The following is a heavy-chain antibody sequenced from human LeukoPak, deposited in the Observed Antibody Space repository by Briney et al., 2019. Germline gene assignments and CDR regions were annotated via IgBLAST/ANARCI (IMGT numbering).Heavy chain of an antibody. CDR2: IYSGGST. Sequence: GGSLRLSCAASGFTVSSNYMSWVRQAPGKGLEWVSVIYSGGSTYYADSVKGRFTISRDNSKNTLYLQMNSLRAEDTAVYYCANLGVVIRSDAFDIWGQGTMVTVSS. D-gene: IGHD3-3*01. V-gene: IGHV3-53*01. CDR3: ANLGVVIRSDAFDI. J-gene: IGHJ3*02. CDR1: GFTVSSNY.